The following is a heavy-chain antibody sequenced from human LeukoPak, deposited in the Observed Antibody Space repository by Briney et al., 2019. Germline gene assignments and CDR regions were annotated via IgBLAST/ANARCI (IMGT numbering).Heavy chain of an antibody. J-gene: IGHJ6*02. CDR2: IYSGGST. D-gene: IGHD4-17*01. Sequence: GGSLRLSCAATGFTVSSNYMSWVRQAPGKGLEWVSVIYSGGSTYYADSVKGRFTISRHNSKNTLYLQMNSLRAEDTAVYYCARDNSYGYYGMDVWGQGTTVTVSS. V-gene: IGHV3-53*04. CDR1: GFTVSSNY. CDR3: ARDNSYGYYGMDV.